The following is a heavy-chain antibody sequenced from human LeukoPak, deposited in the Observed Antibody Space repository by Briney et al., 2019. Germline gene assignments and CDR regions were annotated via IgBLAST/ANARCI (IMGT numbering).Heavy chain of an antibody. CDR3: ARDNNYDSSGYYAFDY. CDR1: GFTFSTHA. J-gene: IGHJ4*02. V-gene: IGHV3-30-3*01. Sequence: GGSLRLSCAAAGFTFSTHAMHWVRQAPGKGLEWVAVISYDGSNKYYADSVKGRFTFSRDNSKNTLYLQMNSLRAEDTAVYYCARDNNYDSSGYYAFDYWGQGTLVTVSS. CDR2: ISYDGSNK. D-gene: IGHD3-22*01.